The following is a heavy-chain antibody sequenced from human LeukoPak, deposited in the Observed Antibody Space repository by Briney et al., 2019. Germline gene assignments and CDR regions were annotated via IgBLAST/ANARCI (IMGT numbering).Heavy chain of an antibody. D-gene: IGHD3-16*01. V-gene: IGHV4-38-2*02. CDR2: LYHSGST. CDR3: ARIHSHAYSSY. CDR1: GYSISSGYY. Sequence: SETLSLTCTVSGYSISSGYYWGWIRQPPGKGLEWIGSLYHSGSTYCSPSLSSRVTMSVDTSKNHFSLKLTSVTAADTAMYHCARIHSHAYSSYWGQGTLVTVSS. J-gene: IGHJ4*02.